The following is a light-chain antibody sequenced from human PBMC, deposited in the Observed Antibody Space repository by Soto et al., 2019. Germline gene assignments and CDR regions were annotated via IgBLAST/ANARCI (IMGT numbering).Light chain of an antibody. CDR1: QSFSRW. J-gene: IGKJ1*01. V-gene: IGKV1-5*01. Sequence: DIQMTQSPSTLSASVGDRVTITFRASQSFSRWLAWYQQKPGKPPKLLIYDVSRLESGVPSRFSGSDSGTEFTLTISRLQPEDVATYYCQQYSTLWAFGQGTKVDIK. CDR2: DVS. CDR3: QQYSTLWA.